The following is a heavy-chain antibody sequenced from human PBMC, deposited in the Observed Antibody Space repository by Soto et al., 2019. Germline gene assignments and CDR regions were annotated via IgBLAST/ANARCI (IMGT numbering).Heavy chain of an antibody. V-gene: IGHV4-59*01. CDR3: ARGGYYYRREDAFDL. CDR2: SHYRGPT. Sequence: QVQLQESGPGLLRPSGTLSLTCTVPVDSISIYYWSWIRQSPGKGLEWIGYSHYRGPTNYIPSLKSRVTISVDTSTNQLFLKLSSVTAADTAVYYCARGGYYYRREDAFDLWGQGTMVTVSP. D-gene: IGHD3-22*01. J-gene: IGHJ3*01. CDR1: VDSISIYY.